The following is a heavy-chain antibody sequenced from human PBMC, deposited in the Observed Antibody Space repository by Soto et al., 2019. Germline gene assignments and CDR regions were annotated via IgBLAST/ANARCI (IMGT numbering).Heavy chain of an antibody. CDR2: INAGNGNT. V-gene: IGHV1-3*01. D-gene: IGHD2-8*01. CDR1: GYTFTSYA. J-gene: IGHJ4*02. CDR3: ARGGSYCTNGVCYMIYFDY. Sequence: GASVKVSCKASGYTFTSYAMHWVRQAPGQRLEWMGWINAGNGNTKYSQKFQGRVTITRDTSASTAYMELSSLRSEDTAVYYCARGGSYCTNGVCYMIYFDYWGQGTLVTVSS.